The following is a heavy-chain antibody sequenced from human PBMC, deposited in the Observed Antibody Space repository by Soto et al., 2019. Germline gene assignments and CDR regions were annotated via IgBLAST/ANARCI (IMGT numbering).Heavy chain of an antibody. CDR2: LSASGATT. D-gene: IGHD1-26*01. V-gene: IGHV3-23*01. J-gene: IGHJ6*02. CDR1: GFTFSTYA. CDR3: AKGLRGSHYYYYGMDV. Sequence: EVQLLESGGGLVQPGGSLRLSCAASGFTFSTYAMTWVRQAPGKGLKWVSALSASGATTYHADSVKGRLTISRDNSENTQYLQMNSLRAEDTAVYYCAKGLRGSHYYYYGMDVWGQGTTVTVSS.